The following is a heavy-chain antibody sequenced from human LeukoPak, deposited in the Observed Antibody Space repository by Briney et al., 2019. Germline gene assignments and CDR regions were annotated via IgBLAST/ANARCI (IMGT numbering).Heavy chain of an antibody. CDR1: GGSFSGYY. Sequence: PSETLSLTCAVYGGSFSGYYWSWIRQPPGEGLEWIGEINHSGSTNYNPSLKSRVTISVDTSKNQFSLKLSSVTAADTAVYYCASRGTQYYFDYWGQGTLVTVSS. CDR3: ASRGTQYYFDY. CDR2: INHSGST. V-gene: IGHV4-34*01. J-gene: IGHJ4*02. D-gene: IGHD1-1*01.